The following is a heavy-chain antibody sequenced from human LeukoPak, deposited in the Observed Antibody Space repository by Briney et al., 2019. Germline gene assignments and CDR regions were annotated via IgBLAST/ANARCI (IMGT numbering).Heavy chain of an antibody. Sequence: PSETLSLTCTVSGASMSDDYWSWIRQPPGQGLEWIGYMYYTVSTNYNPSLKSRVTISVDTSNNQFSLKLSSVTAADTAVYYCARLRGITGTTNWFDPWGQGTLVTVSS. J-gene: IGHJ5*02. CDR3: ARLRGITGTTNWFDP. CDR1: GASMSDDY. D-gene: IGHD1-7*01. V-gene: IGHV4-59*08. CDR2: MYYTVST.